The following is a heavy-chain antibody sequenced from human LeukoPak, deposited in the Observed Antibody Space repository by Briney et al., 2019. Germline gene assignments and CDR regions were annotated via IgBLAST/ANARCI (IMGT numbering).Heavy chain of an antibody. J-gene: IGHJ4*02. CDR2: INSGSSFI. Sequence: GGSLRLSCAASGFTFSSYSMNWVRQSPGKGLEWASAINSGSSFIKYGDSVKGRFTISRDNAKNSLYLQMNSLRAEDTAVYYCARLGSYADFDYWGQGTLVTVSS. CDR3: ARLGSYADFDY. D-gene: IGHD1-26*01. CDR1: GFTFSSYS. V-gene: IGHV3-21*01.